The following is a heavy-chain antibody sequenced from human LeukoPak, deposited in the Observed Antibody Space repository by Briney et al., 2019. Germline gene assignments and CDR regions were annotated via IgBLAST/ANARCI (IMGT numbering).Heavy chain of an antibody. CDR2: IIPIFGTA. CDR3: ASSSPKSETGTFDY. J-gene: IGHJ4*02. D-gene: IGHD1-1*01. CDR1: GGTFSSYA. V-gene: IGHV1-69*05. Sequence: SVKVSCNASGGTFSSYAISWVRQAPGQGLEWMGGIIPIFGTANYAQKFQGRVTITTDESTSTAYMELSSLRSEDTAVYYCASSSPKSETGTFDYWGQGTLVTVSS.